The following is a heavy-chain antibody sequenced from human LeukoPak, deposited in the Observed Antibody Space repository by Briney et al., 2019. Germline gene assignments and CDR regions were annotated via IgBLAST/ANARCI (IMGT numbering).Heavy chain of an antibody. CDR3: ARRIYSSGYYWELYYYYGMDV. CDR2: INTNTGNP. Sequence: ASVKVSCKASGYTFTGYAMNWVRQAPGQRLEWMGWINTNTGNPTYAQGFTGRFVFSLDTSVSTAYLQISSLKAEDTAVYYCARRIYSSGYYWELYYYYGMDVCGQGTTVTVSS. CDR1: GYTFTGYA. V-gene: IGHV7-4-1*02. D-gene: IGHD3-22*01. J-gene: IGHJ6*02.